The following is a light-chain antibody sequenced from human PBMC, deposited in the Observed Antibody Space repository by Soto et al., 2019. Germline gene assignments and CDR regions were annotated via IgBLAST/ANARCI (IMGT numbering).Light chain of an antibody. Sequence: DIQKTQSPSTLSASVGDRVTITCRASQSISSWLAWYQQKPGKAPKLLIYDASSLESGVPSRFSGSGSGTEFTLTISSLQPDDFATYYCQQYNSYSPETFGQGTKVDIK. V-gene: IGKV1-5*01. CDR3: QQYNSYSPET. CDR1: QSISSW. CDR2: DAS. J-gene: IGKJ1*01.